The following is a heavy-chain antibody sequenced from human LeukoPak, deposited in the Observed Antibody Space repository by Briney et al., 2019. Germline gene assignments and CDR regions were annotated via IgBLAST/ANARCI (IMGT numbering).Heavy chain of an antibody. D-gene: IGHD2-15*01. V-gene: IGHV1-2*02. CDR3: ARASSDIVVVVALDY. CDR1: GCTFTGYY. Sequence: ASVKVSYKASGCTFTGYYMHWVRQAPGQGLEWMGWINPNSGGTNYAQKFQGRVTMTRDTSISTAYMELSRLRSDDTAVYYCARASSDIVVVVALDYWGQGTLVTVSS. CDR2: INPNSGGT. J-gene: IGHJ4*02.